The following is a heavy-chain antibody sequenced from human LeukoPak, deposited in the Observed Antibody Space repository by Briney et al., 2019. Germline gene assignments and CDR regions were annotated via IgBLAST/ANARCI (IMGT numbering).Heavy chain of an antibody. V-gene: IGHV3-30-3*01. CDR3: ARPPSDY. CDR2: ISYDGSNK. J-gene: IGHJ4*02. CDR1: GFTFSSYA. Sequence: GRSLRLSCAASGFTFSSYAMHWVRQAPGKGLEWVAVISYDGSNKYYADSVKGRFTISRDNSKDTLYLQMNSLRAEDTAVYYCARPPSDYWGQGTLVTVSS.